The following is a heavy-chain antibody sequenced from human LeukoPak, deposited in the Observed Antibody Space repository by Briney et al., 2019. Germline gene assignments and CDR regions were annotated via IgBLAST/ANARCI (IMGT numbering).Heavy chain of an antibody. Sequence: GGSLRLSCAASGLTFSRYWMSWVRQAPGKGLEWVANIKHDGSEEYYVDSVKGRFTISRDNAKNSLYLQMNSLRAEDTAVYYCAKGEAAAGGYWGQGTLVTVSS. CDR2: IKHDGSEE. J-gene: IGHJ4*02. CDR3: AKGEAAAGGY. D-gene: IGHD6-13*01. V-gene: IGHV3-7*01. CDR1: GLTFSRYW.